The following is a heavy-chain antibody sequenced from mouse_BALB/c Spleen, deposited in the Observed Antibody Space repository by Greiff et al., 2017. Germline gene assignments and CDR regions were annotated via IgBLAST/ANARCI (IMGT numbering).Heavy chain of an antibody. J-gene: IGHJ2*01. D-gene: IGHD2-12*01. CDR2: ISSGGSYT. CDR1: GFTFSSYA. Sequence: EVQLVESGGGLVKPGGSLKLSCAASGFTFSSYAMPWVRQTPEKRLEWVATISSGGSYTYYPASVKGRFTISTDNATNTPYLQMSSLRSEDTAMYYCARQYPTVDDFDYWGQGTTVTVSA. CDR3: ARQYPTVDDFDY. V-gene: IGHV5-9-3*01.